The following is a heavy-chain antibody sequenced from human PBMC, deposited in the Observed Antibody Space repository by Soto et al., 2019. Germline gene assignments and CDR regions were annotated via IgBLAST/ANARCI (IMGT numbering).Heavy chain of an antibody. Sequence: QVQLVESGGGLVKPGGSRRLSCAASGFTFSDPYMTWIRQAPGKGLEWLSYISSSGTTIYYAESVRGRFTSSRDNAKNSLYLQMNSLRVDDSAVYYCARVGDMAYKDWGQGTLVTVSP. CDR3: ARVGDMAYKD. J-gene: IGHJ4*02. V-gene: IGHV3-11*01. CDR1: GFTFSDPY. D-gene: IGHD3-3*01. CDR2: ISSSGTTI.